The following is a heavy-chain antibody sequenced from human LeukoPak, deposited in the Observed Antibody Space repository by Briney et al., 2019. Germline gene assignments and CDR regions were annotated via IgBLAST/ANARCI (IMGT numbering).Heavy chain of an antibody. J-gene: IGHJ3*02. CDR3: AREKTAYNYDSSAYSESAFDI. Sequence: SETLSLPCTVSGGSISSGGYYWTWIRQHPGKGLEWIGYIYYSGSTYYNPSLKSRVTISVDTSKNQFSLKLSSVTAADTAVYYCAREKTAYNYDSSAYSESAFDIWGQGRLVTVSS. D-gene: IGHD3-22*01. CDR1: GGSISSGGYY. CDR2: IYYSGST. V-gene: IGHV4-31*03.